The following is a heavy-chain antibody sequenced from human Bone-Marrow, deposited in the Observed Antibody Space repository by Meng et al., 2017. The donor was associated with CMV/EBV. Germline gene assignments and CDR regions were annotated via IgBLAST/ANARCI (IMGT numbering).Heavy chain of an antibody. Sequence: FHLDTYSMCWVRRPPGEGLGWVSYVSCTSSHIFYGGSVKSQFTISRDNAQNSLYMQKNSLSAEGTAVYYWARDRGCYSTSCQGHFDFWGLGTLVTVSS. J-gene: IGHJ4*02. D-gene: IGHD2-2*01. CDR1: FHLDTYS. CDR2: VSCTSSHI. CDR3: ARDRGCYSTSCQGHFDF. V-gene: IGHV3-21*01.